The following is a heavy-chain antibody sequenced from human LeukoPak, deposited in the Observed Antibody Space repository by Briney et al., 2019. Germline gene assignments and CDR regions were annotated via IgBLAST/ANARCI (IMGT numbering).Heavy chain of an antibody. D-gene: IGHD3-22*01. J-gene: IGHJ4*02. V-gene: IGHV1-18*01. CDR1: GYXFTSYG. CDR2: ISAYNGNT. Sequence: GASVKVSCKASGYXFTSYGMSWVRQAPGQGLEWMGWISAYNGNTNYAQKLQGRVTMTTDTSTSTAYMELRSLRSDDTAVYYCARDCDGYYDSSAQDYWGQGTLVTVSS. CDR3: ARDCDGYYDSSAQDY.